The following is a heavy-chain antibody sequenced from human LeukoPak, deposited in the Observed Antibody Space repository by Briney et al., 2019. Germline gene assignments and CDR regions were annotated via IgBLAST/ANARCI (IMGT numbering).Heavy chain of an antibody. CDR1: GGSISSYY. J-gene: IGHJ2*01. CDR3: ARQYCSSTSCYKRPGPFDL. D-gene: IGHD2-2*02. V-gene: IGHV4-4*09. Sequence: PSETLSLTCTVSGGSISSYYWSWIRQPPGKGLEWIGYIYTSGSTNYNPSLKSRVTISVDTSKNQFSLKLSSVTAADTAVYYCARQYCSSTSCYKRPGPFDLWGRGTLVTVSS. CDR2: IYTSGST.